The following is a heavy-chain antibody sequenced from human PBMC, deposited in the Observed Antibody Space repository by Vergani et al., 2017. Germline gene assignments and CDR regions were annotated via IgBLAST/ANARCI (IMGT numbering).Heavy chain of an antibody. V-gene: IGHV4-4*07. CDR1: GGSISSYY. D-gene: IGHD4-23*01. CDR3: ARESVENYGGNWCDP. Sequence: QVQLQESGPGLVKPSETLSLTCTVSGGSISSYYWSLIRQPAGKGLEWIGRIYTRGSTNYNPSLKSRVTMSVATSKNQFSLKLSSVTAADTAVYYCARESVENYGGNWCDPWGQGTLVTVSS. J-gene: IGHJ5*02. CDR2: IYTRGST.